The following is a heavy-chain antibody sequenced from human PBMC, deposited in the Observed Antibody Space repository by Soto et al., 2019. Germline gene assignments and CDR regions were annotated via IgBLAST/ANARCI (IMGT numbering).Heavy chain of an antibody. J-gene: IGHJ4*02. Sequence: GASVKVSCKASGFTFITYYFSWVRQSAGQGLEWMGWMNPNNGNAGFAQKFRGRINMTRNTSISTAYLELSSLRSDDSAVYFCARRKERSGPYYLDLWGQGTQVTYPQ. CDR2: MNPNNGNA. CDR1: GFTFITYY. D-gene: IGHD6-25*01. CDR3: ARRKERSGPYYLDL. V-gene: IGHV1-8*01.